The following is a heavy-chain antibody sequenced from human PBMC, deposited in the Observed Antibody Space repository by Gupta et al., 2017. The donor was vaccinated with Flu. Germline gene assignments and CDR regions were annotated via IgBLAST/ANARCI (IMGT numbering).Heavy chain of an antibody. CDR2: INPDGSKR. V-gene: IGHV3-74*01. D-gene: IGHD2-15*01. Sequence: EVQLVESGGGLVQPGGSLRLSCAASGLTFSDFWMHWIRQVPGKGPVWVSRINPDGSKRGHADSVEGRFTISRDNAKNTLYLQMSSLRAEDTAVYYCAVPKRHCIGGNCYYNLYGWDVWGRGTTVTVSS. J-gene: IGHJ6*02. CDR1: GLTFSDFW. CDR3: AVPKRHCIGGNCYYNLYGWDV.